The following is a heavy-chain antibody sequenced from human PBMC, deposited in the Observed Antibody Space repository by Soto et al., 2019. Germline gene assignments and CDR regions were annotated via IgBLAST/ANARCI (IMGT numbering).Heavy chain of an antibody. CDR3: ARGRRSDMKTVAGRFAY. CDR1: GGSVSSGSYY. CDR2: IYYSGST. Sequence: PSETLSLTCTVSGGSVSSGSYYWSWIRQPPGKGLEWIGYIYYSGSTNYNPSLKSRVTISVDTSKNQFSQKLSSVTAADTALYYCARGRRSDMKTVAGRFAYWGQGTLVTVSS. V-gene: IGHV4-61*01. D-gene: IGHD6-19*01. J-gene: IGHJ4*02.